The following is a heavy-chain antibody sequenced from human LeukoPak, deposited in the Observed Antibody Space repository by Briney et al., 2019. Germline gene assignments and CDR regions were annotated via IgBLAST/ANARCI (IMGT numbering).Heavy chain of an antibody. CDR3: ARVTPESSGYYFDY. J-gene: IGHJ4*02. V-gene: IGHV4-31*03. Sequence: SETLSLTCTVSGGSISSGGYYWSWIRQHPGKGLEWIGYIYHSGTTFYNPSLKSRVTISVDTSKNQFSLKLSSVTAADTAVYYCARVTPESSGYYFDYWGQGTLVTVSS. D-gene: IGHD3-22*01. CDR1: GGSISSGGYY. CDR2: IYHSGTT.